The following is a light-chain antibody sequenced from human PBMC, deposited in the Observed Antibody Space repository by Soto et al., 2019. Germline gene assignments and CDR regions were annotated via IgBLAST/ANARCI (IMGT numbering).Light chain of an antibody. CDR1: GSDVGGYNY. CDR2: EVT. V-gene: IGLV2-8*01. Sequence: QSVLTQPPSATGSPGQSVTISCTGTGSDVGGYNYVSWYQQHPGKVPILMIYEVTKRPSGVPDRFSGSKSGNTASLTVSGLQAEDEADYYCSSYVGSTNFAFFGTGTKVTVL. J-gene: IGLJ1*01. CDR3: SSYVGSTNFAF.